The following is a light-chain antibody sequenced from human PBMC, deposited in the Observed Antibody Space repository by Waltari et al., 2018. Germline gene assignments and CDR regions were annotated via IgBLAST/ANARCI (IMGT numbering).Light chain of an antibody. CDR3: QQSHSAPALS. CDR1: QGISSY. J-gene: IGKJ4*01. V-gene: IGKV1-8*01. CDR2: GAS. Sequence: AIRMTQSPSSFSASTGDRVTITCRASQGISSYLAWYQQKPGKAPNLLIYGASSLQSGVPSRFSGFGSGTEFTLTISSLQPEDFATYFCQQSHSAPALSFGGGTKVEIK.